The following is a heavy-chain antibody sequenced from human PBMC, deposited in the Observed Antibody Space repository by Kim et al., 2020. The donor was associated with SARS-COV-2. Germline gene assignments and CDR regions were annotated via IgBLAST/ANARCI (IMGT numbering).Heavy chain of an antibody. CDR3: ARSASNDYGSGIYYNFYGMDV. D-gene: IGHD3-10*01. V-gene: IGHV3-23*01. CDR1: GFTFSSYA. J-gene: IGHJ6*02. Sequence: GGSLRLSCAASGFTFSSYAMSWVRQAPGGGLEWVSVITHSGDNTHYAGPVKGRVIISRDNSKNSVYLQMNGLRAEDTATYYCARSASNDYGSGIYYNFYGMDVWGQGTTVAVSS. CDR2: ITHSGDNT.